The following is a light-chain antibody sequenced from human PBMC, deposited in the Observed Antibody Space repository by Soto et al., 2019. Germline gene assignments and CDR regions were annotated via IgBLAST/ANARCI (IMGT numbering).Light chain of an antibody. CDR3: ATWDDILNGYV. Sequence: QSVLAQPPSASVTPGQRITISCCGAGSNIGSNAVTWYQQLPRTAPRLLIYTNNQRPSGVPDRFSGSRSGTSASLAISGLQSGDEADYYCATWDDILNGYVFGTGTKVTVL. CDR1: GSNIGSNA. V-gene: IGLV1-44*01. CDR2: TNN. J-gene: IGLJ1*01.